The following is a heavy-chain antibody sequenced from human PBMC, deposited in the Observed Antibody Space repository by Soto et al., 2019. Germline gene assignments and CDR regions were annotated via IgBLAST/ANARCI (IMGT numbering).Heavy chain of an antibody. CDR3: ARQLRYFDWVDFDY. D-gene: IGHD3-9*01. CDR2: IYYSGST. CDR1: GGSISSGDYY. J-gene: IGHJ4*02. Sequence: LSLTCTVSGGSISSGDYYWSWIRQPPGKGLEWIGYIYYSGSTYYNPSLKSRVTISVDTSKNQFSLKLSSVTAADTAVYYCARQLRYFDWVDFDYWGQGTLVTVYS. V-gene: IGHV4-30-4*01.